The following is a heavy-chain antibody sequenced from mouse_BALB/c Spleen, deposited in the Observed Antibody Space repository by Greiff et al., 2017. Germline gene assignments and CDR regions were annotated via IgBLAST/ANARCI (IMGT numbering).Heavy chain of an antibody. V-gene: IGHV5-17*02. CDR3: ARGASAGPVDY. D-gene: IGHD6-1*01. CDR2: ISSGSSTI. J-gene: IGHJ2*01. CDR1: GFTFSSFG. Sequence: EVKLVESGGGLVQPGGSRKLSCAASGFTFSSFGMHWVRQAPEKGLEWVAYISSGSSTIYYADTVKGRFTISRDNPKNTLFLQMTSLRSEDTAMYYCARGASAGPVDYWGQGTTLTVSS.